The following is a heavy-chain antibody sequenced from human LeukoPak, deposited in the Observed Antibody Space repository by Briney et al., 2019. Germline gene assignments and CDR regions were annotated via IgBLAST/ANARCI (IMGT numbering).Heavy chain of an antibody. Sequence: SETLSLTCTVSGGSISSYYWSWIRQPPGKGLEWIGYIYYSGSTNYNPSLKSRVTISVDTSKNQFSLKLSSVTAADTAVYYCARRVGYSYGGIDYWGQGTLVTVPS. CDR1: GGSISSYY. CDR2: IYYSGST. D-gene: IGHD5-18*01. J-gene: IGHJ4*02. CDR3: ARRVGYSYGGIDY. V-gene: IGHV4-59*01.